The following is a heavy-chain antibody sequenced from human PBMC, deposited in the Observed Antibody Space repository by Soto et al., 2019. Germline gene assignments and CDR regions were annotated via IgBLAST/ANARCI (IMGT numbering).Heavy chain of an antibody. J-gene: IGHJ4*02. CDR3: ARGFSMVRERNFDY. CDR2: IWYDGSNK. D-gene: IGHD3-10*01. Sequence: GSLRLSCAASGFTFSSYGMHWVRQAPGKGLEWVAVIWYDGSNKYYADSVKGRFTISRDNSKNTLYLQMNSLRAEDTAVYYCARGFSMVRERNFDYWGQGNMVTVSS. V-gene: IGHV3-33*01. CDR1: GFTFSSYG.